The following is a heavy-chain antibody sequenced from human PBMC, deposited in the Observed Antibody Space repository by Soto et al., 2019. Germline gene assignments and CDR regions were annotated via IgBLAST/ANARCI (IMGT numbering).Heavy chain of an antibody. Sequence: GGSLRLSCAASGFTFSGSAMHWVRQASGKGLEWVGRIRSKANSYATAYAASVKGRFTISRDDSKNTACLQMNSLKTEDTAVYYCTRHLEDLRHRNAFDLWRQGT. D-gene: IGHD5-12*01. CDR2: IRSKANSYAT. CDR1: GFTFSGSA. CDR3: TRHLEDLRHRNAFDL. V-gene: IGHV3-73*01. J-gene: IGHJ3*01.